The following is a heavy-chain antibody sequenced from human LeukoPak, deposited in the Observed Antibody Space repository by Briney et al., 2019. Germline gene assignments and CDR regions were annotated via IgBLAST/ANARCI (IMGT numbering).Heavy chain of an antibody. CDR1: GGSFSGYY. Sequence: SETLSLTCAVYGGSFSGYYWSWIRQPPGKGLEWIGEINHSGSTNYNPSLKSRVTISVDKSKNQFSLKLSSVTAADTAVYYCARRPGYSSREFDYWGQGTLVTVSS. D-gene: IGHD6-13*01. CDR2: INHSGST. J-gene: IGHJ4*02. V-gene: IGHV4-34*01. CDR3: ARRPGYSSREFDY.